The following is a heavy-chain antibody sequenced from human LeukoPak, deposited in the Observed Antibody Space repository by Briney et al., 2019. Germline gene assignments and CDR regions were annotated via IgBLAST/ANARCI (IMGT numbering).Heavy chain of an antibody. CDR1: GFTFSNAW. CDR2: IKSKTDGGTT. J-gene: IGHJ5*02. Sequence: GGSLRLSCAASGFTFSNAWMSWVRQAPGKGLEWVGRIKSKTDGGTTDYAAPVKGRFTISRDDSKNTLYLQMNSLKTEDTAVYYCTFDCANGVCADNWFDPWGQGTLVTVSS. D-gene: IGHD2-8*01. V-gene: IGHV3-15*01. CDR3: TFDCANGVCADNWFDP.